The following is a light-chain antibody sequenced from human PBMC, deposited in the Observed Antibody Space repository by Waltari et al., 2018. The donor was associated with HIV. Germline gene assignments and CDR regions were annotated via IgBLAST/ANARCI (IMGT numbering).Light chain of an antibody. V-gene: IGKV3-15*01. CDR2: RAS. CDR3: QQYNNWPLT. J-gene: IGKJ4*01. CDR1: QSVSSN. Sequence: EIVMTQSPATLSVSPGERATLSCRASQSVSSNFAWYHQKPGQAPRLLIYRASTRATGIPARLSGSGSGTEVTLTISSRQSEDFADYYCQQYNNWPLTFGGGTKVEIK.